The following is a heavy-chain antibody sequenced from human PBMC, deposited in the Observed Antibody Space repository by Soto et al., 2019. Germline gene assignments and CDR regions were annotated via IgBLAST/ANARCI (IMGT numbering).Heavy chain of an antibody. D-gene: IGHD6-6*01. Sequence: ASVKVSCKASGYTFTGYYMHWVRQAPGQGLEWMGWINPNSGGTNYAQKFQGWVTMTRDTSTSTVYMELSSLRSEDTAVYYCARGEYSSSKTILLPWFDPWGQGTLVTVSS. CDR3: ARGEYSSSKTILLPWFDP. V-gene: IGHV1-2*04. CDR2: INPNSGGT. CDR1: GYTFTGYY. J-gene: IGHJ5*02.